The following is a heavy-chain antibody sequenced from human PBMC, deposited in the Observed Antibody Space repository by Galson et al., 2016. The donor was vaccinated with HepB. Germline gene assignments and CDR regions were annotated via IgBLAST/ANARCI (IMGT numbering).Heavy chain of an antibody. Sequence: TLSPTCTVSRCSILTDNYYWRWLRQPPGQGLEWVGRVFPPRSADYNPSLNSRVTLSVDSSKTLSPRLTSGTAADTAIYYCARHVRLLRWFDPWGQGSLVTVSS. V-gene: IGHV4-61*02. J-gene: IGHJ5*02. CDR3: ARHVRLLRWFDP. CDR1: RCSILTDNYY. CDR2: VFPPRSA. D-gene: IGHD5-12*01.